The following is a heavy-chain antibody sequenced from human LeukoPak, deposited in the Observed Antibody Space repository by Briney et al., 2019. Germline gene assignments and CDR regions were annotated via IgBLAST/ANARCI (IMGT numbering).Heavy chain of an antibody. CDR2: INPGCDNT. Sequence: ASVKVSCKASGYTFTNYYIHWVRQAPGQGLEWMGLINPGCDNTDYAQNFQGRVTMTRDTSTSTVYMGLSSLRSDDTAVYYCARVTNIAVAPSGYWGQGTLVTVSS. D-gene: IGHD6-19*01. J-gene: IGHJ4*02. CDR3: ARVTNIAVAPSGY. V-gene: IGHV1-46*01. CDR1: GYTFTNYY.